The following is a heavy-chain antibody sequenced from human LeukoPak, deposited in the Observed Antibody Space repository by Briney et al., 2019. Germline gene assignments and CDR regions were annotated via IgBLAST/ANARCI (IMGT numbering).Heavy chain of an antibody. D-gene: IGHD6-13*01. J-gene: IGHJ4*02. CDR1: GYTFTGYY. CDR3: ARGDLRFDSSSWFEYYFDY. CDR2: INPNSGGT. V-gene: IGHV1-2*02. Sequence: ASVKVSCKASGYTFTGYYMHWVRQAPGQGLEWMGWINPNSGGTNYAQKFQGRVTMTRDTSISTAYMELSRLRAEDTALYYCARGDLRFDSSSWFEYYFDYWGQGTLVTVSS.